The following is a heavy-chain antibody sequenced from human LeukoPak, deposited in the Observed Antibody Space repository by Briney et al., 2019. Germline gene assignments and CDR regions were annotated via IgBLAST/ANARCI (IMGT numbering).Heavy chain of an antibody. J-gene: IGHJ4*02. D-gene: IGHD1-26*01. CDR3: ASHGGSYYVLDY. Sequence: GGCLRLSCAASGFTFSSYGMSWVRPAPGKGLEWVSAISGGGDTTYYADSLKGRSTISRDNSKNTLYLQMHILRAEDTAVYYCASHGGSYYVLDYWGQGTLVTVSS. CDR1: GFTFSSYG. V-gene: IGHV3-23*01. CDR2: ISGGGDTT.